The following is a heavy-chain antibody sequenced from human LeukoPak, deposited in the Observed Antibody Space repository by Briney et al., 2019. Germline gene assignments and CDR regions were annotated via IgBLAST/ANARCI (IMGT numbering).Heavy chain of an antibody. V-gene: IGHV4-34*01. CDR3: ATLRTSGWYFDY. D-gene: IGHD6-19*01. CDR1: GGSFSGYY. CDR2: IYYSGGT. Sequence: SETLSLTCAVYGGSFSGYYWSWIRQTPGKGLEWIGSIYYSGGTNYNPSLKSRLTISVDTSKNHFSLKLSSVTAADAAVYYCATLRTSGWYFDYWGQGTLVTVSS. J-gene: IGHJ4*02.